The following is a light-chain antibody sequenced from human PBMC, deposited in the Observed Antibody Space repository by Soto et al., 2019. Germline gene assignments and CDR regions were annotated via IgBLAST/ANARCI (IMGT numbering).Light chain of an antibody. Sequence: EIVVTQSPATLSLSPGERATPSCRASQSVRTTYLAWYQQKPGQAPRLLIYNASNRTTGTPDRFSGSGSGTDFTLTINRLEPADFAVYFCQQYSSSQGWTFGQGTKVDIK. V-gene: IGKV3-20*01. CDR2: NAS. CDR1: QSVRTTY. J-gene: IGKJ1*01. CDR3: QQYSSSQGWT.